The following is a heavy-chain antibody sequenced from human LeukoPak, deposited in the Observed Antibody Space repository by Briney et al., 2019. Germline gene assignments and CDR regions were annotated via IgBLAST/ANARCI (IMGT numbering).Heavy chain of an antibody. CDR2: IYYSGTT. J-gene: IGHJ4*02. CDR3: ARIPVRGAYYFDY. Sequence: SETLSLTCTVSGGSISSYYWSWIRQPPGKGLEWIGYIYYSGTTNYNPSLKSGVTISVDTSKKQFSLKLSSVTAADTAVYYCARIPVRGAYYFDYWGQGTLVTV. V-gene: IGHV4-59*08. D-gene: IGHD3-10*01. CDR1: GGSISSYY.